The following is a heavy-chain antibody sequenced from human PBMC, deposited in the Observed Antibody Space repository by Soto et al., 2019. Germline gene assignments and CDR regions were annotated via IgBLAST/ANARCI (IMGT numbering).Heavy chain of an antibody. V-gene: IGHV3-23*01. CDR2: ISGSGGST. D-gene: IGHD3-9*01. Sequence: PGGSLRLSSAASGFTFSSYAMSWVRQAPGKGLEWVSAISGSGGSTYYADSVKGRFTISRDNAKNMLYLQMNSLRAEDTAVYYCAKIWERYYDILTGYYRVDDYWGQGTLVTVSS. J-gene: IGHJ4*02. CDR1: GFTFSSYA. CDR3: AKIWERYYDILTGYYRVDDY.